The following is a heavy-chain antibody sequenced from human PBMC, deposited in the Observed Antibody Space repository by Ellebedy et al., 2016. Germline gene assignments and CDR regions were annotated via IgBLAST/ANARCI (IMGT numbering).Heavy chain of an antibody. Sequence: SVKVSCKASGGTFSSYAISWVRQAPGQGLEWMGGIIPIFGTANYAQKFQGRVTITADESTSTAYMELSSLRSEDTAVYYCATHMVRGIMDYYYDGMDVWGQGTTVTVSS. D-gene: IGHD3-10*01. V-gene: IGHV1-69*13. J-gene: IGHJ6*02. CDR2: IIPIFGTA. CDR1: GGTFSSYA. CDR3: ATHMVRGIMDYYYDGMDV.